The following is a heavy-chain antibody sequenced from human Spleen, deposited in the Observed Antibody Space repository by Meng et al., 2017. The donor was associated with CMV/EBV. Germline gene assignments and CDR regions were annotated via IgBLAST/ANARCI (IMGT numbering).Heavy chain of an antibody. V-gene: IGHV3-23*01. Sequence: GGSLRLSCAASGFTFSSYAMSWVRQAPGKGLEWVSAISGSGASTHDAASVRGRFTISRDSSKNTLYLQMNSLRAEDTAIYYCAKDRGSGWPLDHWGQGTRVTVSS. CDR3: AKDRGSGWPLDH. D-gene: IGHD6-19*01. J-gene: IGHJ4*02. CDR1: GFTFSSYA. CDR2: ISGSGAST.